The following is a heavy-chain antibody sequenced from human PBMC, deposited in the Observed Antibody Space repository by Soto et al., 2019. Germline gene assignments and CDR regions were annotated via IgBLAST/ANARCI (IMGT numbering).Heavy chain of an antibody. CDR2: ISHDGAFT. J-gene: IGHJ4*02. CDR3: VKDSTVSGVRQGLDF. V-gene: IGHV3-74*01. CDR1: GFTFSNYV. Sequence: EVQLVESGGALVQPGGSLRLSCVASGFTFSNYVMHWVRQAPGKGLVWVSRISHDGAFTSYADSVKGRFTISRDNSKNTLYLQMNSLRAEDTAVYYCVKDSTVSGVRQGLDFWGRGTLVTVSS. D-gene: IGHD6-19*01.